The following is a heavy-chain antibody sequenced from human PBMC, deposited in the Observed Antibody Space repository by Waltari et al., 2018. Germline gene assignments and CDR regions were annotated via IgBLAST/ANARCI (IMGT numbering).Heavy chain of an antibody. J-gene: IGHJ4*02. CDR3: ARGANYGDYEGIDY. Sequence: QVQLQQWGAGLLKPSETLSLTCAVYGGSFRGYYWTWIPQPPGKGLEWIGEINHSGSTNYNPSLKSRVTISVDTSKNQFSLKLSSVTAADTAVYYCARGANYGDYEGIDYWGQGTLVTVSS. CDR1: GGSFRGYY. CDR2: INHSGST. V-gene: IGHV4-34*01. D-gene: IGHD4-17*01.